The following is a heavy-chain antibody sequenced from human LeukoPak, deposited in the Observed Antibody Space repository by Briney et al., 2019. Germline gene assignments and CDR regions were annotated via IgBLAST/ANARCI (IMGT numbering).Heavy chain of an antibody. CDR2: ISPNTGGT. Sequence: ASVKVSCKASGYTFTVYFMHWVRQAPGQGLEWMGWISPNTGGTNYAQKFQGRVTMTRDASISTAYMELSSLISDDTAVYYCARDRNGGSAVAGDFWGQGTLVTVSS. CDR3: ARDRNGGSAVAGDF. D-gene: IGHD3-10*01. CDR1: GYTFTVYF. V-gene: IGHV1-2*02. J-gene: IGHJ4*02.